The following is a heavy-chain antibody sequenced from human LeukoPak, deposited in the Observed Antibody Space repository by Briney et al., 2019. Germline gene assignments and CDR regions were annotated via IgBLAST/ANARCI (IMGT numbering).Heavy chain of an antibody. J-gene: IGHJ4*02. V-gene: IGHV3-23*01. CDR3: AKHYYDSSGTPRYFDY. CDR2: IVGTNGRT. CDR1: GFTFSSYA. Sequence: RRESLRLSCAASGFTFSSYAMSWVRQAPGKGLEWVSAIVGTNGRTYYADSVKGRFTISRDNSKNTLYLQMNSLRDEDTAVYYCAKHYYDSSGTPRYFDYWGQGTLVTVSS. D-gene: IGHD3-22*01.